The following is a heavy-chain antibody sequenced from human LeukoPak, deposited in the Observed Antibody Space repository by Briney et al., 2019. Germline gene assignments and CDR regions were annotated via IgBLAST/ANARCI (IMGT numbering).Heavy chain of an antibody. CDR3: ARHGLRLREGVADY. J-gene: IGHJ4*02. D-gene: IGHD5-12*01. Sequence: GESLQISCQGSGYSFTNYWIGWVRQMPGKGLEWMGIIYPGDSDTRYSPSFQGHVTISADKSISTAYLQWSSLKASDTAMYYCARHGLRLREGVADYWGQGTLVTVSS. CDR1: GYSFTNYW. V-gene: IGHV5-51*01. CDR2: IYPGDSDT.